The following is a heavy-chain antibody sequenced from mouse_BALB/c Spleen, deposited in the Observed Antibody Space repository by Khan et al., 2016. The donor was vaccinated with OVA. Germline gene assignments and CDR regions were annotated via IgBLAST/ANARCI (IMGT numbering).Heavy chain of an antibody. Sequence: VQLQQSGPDLVKPGASVKISCKVSGYSFTVYYMTWVKQSHGKSPEWIGRVNPNNGDTNYNQNFKGKAILTVDKSSNTAYMELRSLTSEDSAVFYCARGYEFFPYWGQGTLVTVSA. CDR2: VNPNNGDT. J-gene: IGHJ3*01. CDR3: ARGYEFFPY. V-gene: IGHV1-26*01. D-gene: IGHD2-12*01. CDR1: GYSFTVYY.